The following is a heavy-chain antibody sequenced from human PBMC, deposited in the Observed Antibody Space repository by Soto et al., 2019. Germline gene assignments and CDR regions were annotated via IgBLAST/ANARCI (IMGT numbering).Heavy chain of an antibody. V-gene: IGHV2-5*02. CDR2: IFWDDDK. D-gene: IGHD3-3*01. Sequence: SGPTLVNPTQTLTLTCTFSGFSLSTSGVAVGWIRQAPRKAPEWLAFIFWDDDKRYSPSLENRLTITKYTSKNQVVLTMTNMDPVDTATYFCARIVDFWSGYYFSYLGRGTLVTVSS. CDR3: ARIVDFWSGYYFSY. J-gene: IGHJ4*02. CDR1: GFSLSTSGVA.